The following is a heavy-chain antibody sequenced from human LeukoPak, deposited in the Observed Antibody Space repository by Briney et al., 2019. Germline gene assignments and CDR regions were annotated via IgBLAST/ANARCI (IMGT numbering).Heavy chain of an antibody. CDR3: AKAGIFGSWAKRYYFDY. J-gene: IGHJ4*02. V-gene: IGHV3-9*01. CDR1: GFTFDDYA. Sequence: GGSLRLSCVASGFTFDDYAMHWVRQAPGKGLEWVSGISWNSGSIGYADSVKGRFTISRDNAKNSLYLQMNSLRAEDTALYYCAKAGIFGSWAKRYYFDYWGQGTLVTVSS. CDR2: ISWNSGSI. D-gene: IGHD3-3*01.